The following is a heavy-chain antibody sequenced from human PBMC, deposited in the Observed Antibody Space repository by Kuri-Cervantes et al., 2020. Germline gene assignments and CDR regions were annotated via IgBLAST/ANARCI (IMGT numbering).Heavy chain of an antibody. Sequence: SETLSLTCAVSGYSISSGYYWGWIRQPPGKGLEWIGSIYHSGSTYYNPSLKSRVTISVDTSKNQFSLKLSSVTAADTAVYYCARVSRIALDYWGQGTLVTVSS. CDR2: IYHSGST. CDR1: GYSISSGYY. V-gene: IGHV4-38-2*01. CDR3: ARVSRIALDY. J-gene: IGHJ4*02. D-gene: IGHD6-13*01.